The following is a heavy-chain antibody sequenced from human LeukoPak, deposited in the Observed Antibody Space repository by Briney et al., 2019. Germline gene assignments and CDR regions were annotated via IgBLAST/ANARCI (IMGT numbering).Heavy chain of an antibody. CDR3: AKGYADYGADAFDI. Sequence: GGSLRLSCAPSGFTFSTYAMSWVRQAPGKGLEWVSTSRGSGGITYYADSVKGRFTISRDQSKNTLYLQMNSLRVGDTAVYYCAKGYADYGADAFDIWGQGTMVTVSS. V-gene: IGHV3-23*01. J-gene: IGHJ3*02. CDR1: GFTFSTYA. CDR2: SRGSGGIT. D-gene: IGHD4-17*01.